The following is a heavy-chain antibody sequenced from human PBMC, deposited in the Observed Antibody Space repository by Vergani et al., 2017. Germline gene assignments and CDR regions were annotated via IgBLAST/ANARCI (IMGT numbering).Heavy chain of an antibody. CDR2: INSKTDGGTT. V-gene: IGHV3-15*01. D-gene: IGHD2-2*01. CDR3: ARDYCSSTSCYDYGMDV. CDR1: GFTFSNAW. J-gene: IGHJ6*02. Sequence: EVQLVESGGGLVKPGGSLRLSCAASGFTFSNAWMSWVRQAPGKGLEWVGRINSKTDGGTTDYAAPVKGRFTISRDDSKNSLYLQMNSLKTEDTAVYYCARDYCSSTSCYDYGMDVWGQGTTVTVSS.